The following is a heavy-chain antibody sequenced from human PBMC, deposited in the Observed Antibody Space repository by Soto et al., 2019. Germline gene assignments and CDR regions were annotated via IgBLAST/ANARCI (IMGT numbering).Heavy chain of an antibody. V-gene: IGHV4-61*08. Sequence: PPETLSLTCTVSGDSATSGDYYWSWIRQPPGKGLEWIGYIYYSGNTNYSPSLQGRVAISLDTSHNQFSLKLSSVTAADTAVYYCAGGRGRQQLVMSYYFGMDVWGQGTTVTVSS. CDR1: GDSATSGDYY. D-gene: IGHD6-13*01. J-gene: IGHJ6*02. CDR2: IYYSGNT. CDR3: AGGRGRQQLVMSYYFGMDV.